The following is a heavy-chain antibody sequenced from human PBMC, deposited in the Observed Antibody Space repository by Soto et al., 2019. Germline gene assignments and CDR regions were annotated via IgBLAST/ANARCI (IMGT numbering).Heavy chain of an antibody. CDR2: ISSSSSYI. D-gene: IGHD6-25*01. J-gene: IGHJ6*03. V-gene: IGHV3-21*01. CDR3: SRNHGSGGDYMDF. Sequence: RGELRVSCAASGFIFSSYSMNWVRQAPGKGLEWVSSISSSSSYIYYADSVKGRFTISRDNAKNSLYLQMNSLRAEDTAVYYCSRNHGSGGDYMDFCEKGTPDTGSS. CDR1: GFIFSSYS.